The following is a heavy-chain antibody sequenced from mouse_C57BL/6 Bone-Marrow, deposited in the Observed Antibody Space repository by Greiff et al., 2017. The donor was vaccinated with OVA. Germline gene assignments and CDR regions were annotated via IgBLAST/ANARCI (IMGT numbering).Heavy chain of an antibody. V-gene: IGHV14-1*01. J-gene: IGHJ3*01. CDR2: IDPEDGDT. CDR3: TYDGYYFWFAY. Sequence: EVQRVESGAELVRPGASVKLSCTASGFNIKDYYMHWVKQRPEQGLEWIGRIDPEDGDTEYAPKFQGKATMTADTSSNTAYLQLSSLTSEVTACYYCTYDGYYFWFAYWGQGTLVTVSA. D-gene: IGHD2-3*01. CDR1: GFNIKDYY.